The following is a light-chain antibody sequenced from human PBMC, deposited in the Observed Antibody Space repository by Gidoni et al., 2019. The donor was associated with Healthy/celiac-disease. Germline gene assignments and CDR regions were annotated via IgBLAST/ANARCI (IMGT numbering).Light chain of an antibody. CDR2: GAS. V-gene: IGKV1-33*01. CDR3: QQYDNLRIT. Sequence: DIRMTQSPSSLSASVGDRVTITCQASQDISNYLNWYQQKPGKAPKLLIYGASNLETGVPSRFSGSGSGTDFTFTISSLQPEDIATYYCQQYDNLRITFGQGTRLEIK. J-gene: IGKJ5*01. CDR1: QDISNY.